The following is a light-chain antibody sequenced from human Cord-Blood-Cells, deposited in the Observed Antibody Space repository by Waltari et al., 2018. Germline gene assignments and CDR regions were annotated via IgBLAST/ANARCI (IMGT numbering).Light chain of an antibody. CDR3: SSYTSSSTWV. Sequence: QSALTQPASVSGSPGQSIIISCTGTSSDVGGYNYVSWYQQHPGKAPKLMIYDVSNRPPGVFNLFSGSKSGNTASLTISGLQAEDEADYYCSSYTSSSTWVFGGGTKLTVL. V-gene: IGLV2-14*01. CDR2: DVS. CDR1: SSDVGGYNY. J-gene: IGLJ3*02.